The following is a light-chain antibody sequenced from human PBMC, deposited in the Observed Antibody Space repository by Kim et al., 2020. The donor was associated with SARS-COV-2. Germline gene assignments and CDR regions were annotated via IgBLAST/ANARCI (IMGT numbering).Light chain of an antibody. CDR3: QQYNNWPPYT. Sequence: EIVMTQSPATLSVSPGESATLSCRASQSVNNNLAWYQQKPGQAPRLLIYVASTRASGIPARFSGSGSGTDFSLTISSLQSEDFAVYYCQQYNNWPPYTFGQGTKLEF. CDR2: VAS. V-gene: IGKV3-15*01. J-gene: IGKJ2*01. CDR1: QSVNNN.